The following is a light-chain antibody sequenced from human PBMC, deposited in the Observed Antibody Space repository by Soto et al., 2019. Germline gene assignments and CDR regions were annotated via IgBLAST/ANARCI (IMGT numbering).Light chain of an antibody. Sequence: QPVLTQPPSASGTPGQRVTISCSGSSSNVGSNTVSWYQQLPGTAPKVLIYSDGQRPSGVPDRFSGSRSGSSASLAISGLQSGDEGDYYCASWEDSLNGWVIGGGTKVTV. CDR3: ASWEDSLNGWV. J-gene: IGLJ3*02. V-gene: IGLV1-44*01. CDR1: SSNVGSNT. CDR2: SDG.